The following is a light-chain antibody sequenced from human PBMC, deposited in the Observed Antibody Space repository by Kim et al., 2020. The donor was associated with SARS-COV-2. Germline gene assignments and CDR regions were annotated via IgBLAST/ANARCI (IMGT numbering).Light chain of an antibody. CDR2: DAS. CDR3: QQRSHWPRT. J-gene: IGKJ1*01. V-gene: IGKV3-11*01. CDR1: QSVTQF. Sequence: FSPRDTPPPSPRASQSVTQFLSSYQHKPGQTPRLLLYDASHRATGIPARFSGSGSGTDFTLTISSLEPEDFAVYYCQQRSHWPRTFGQGTKVDIK.